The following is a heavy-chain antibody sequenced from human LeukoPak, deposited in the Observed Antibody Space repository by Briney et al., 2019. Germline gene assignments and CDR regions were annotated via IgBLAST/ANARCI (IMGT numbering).Heavy chain of an antibody. Sequence: ASVKVSCKASVYTCTSYAMHWVRQAPGQRLEWMGWINAGNGNTKYSQKFQGRVTITRDTSASTAYMELSSLRSEDTAVYYCARRGLWAVAGTTNYFDYWGQGTLVTVSS. V-gene: IGHV1-3*01. CDR2: INAGNGNT. D-gene: IGHD6-19*01. J-gene: IGHJ4*02. CDR1: VYTCTSYA. CDR3: ARRGLWAVAGTTNYFDY.